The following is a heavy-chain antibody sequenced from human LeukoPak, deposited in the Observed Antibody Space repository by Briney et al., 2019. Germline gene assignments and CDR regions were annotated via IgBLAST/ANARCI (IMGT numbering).Heavy chain of an antibody. V-gene: IGHV4-30-2*06. CDR1: GYAITSGGFS. CDR3: ARSRQASGLFNS. J-gene: IGHJ5*01. Sequence: SETLSLTCTVSGYAITSGGFSWNWIRQSPGKGLEWIRCIYDRGPAYYNPSLKSRFTISVDRPKNQFFLNVTSLTAADTAVYYCARSRQASGLFNSWGQGTLVVVSS. D-gene: IGHD3-10*01. CDR2: IYDRGPA.